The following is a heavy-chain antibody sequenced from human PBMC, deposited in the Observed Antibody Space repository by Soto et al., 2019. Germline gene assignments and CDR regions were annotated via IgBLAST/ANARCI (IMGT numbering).Heavy chain of an antibody. CDR3: ARDSQTRYYYYGMDV. J-gene: IGHJ6*02. V-gene: IGHV3-33*01. CDR2: IWYDGSNK. Sequence: GGSLRLSCAASGFTFSSYGMHWVRQAPGKGLEWVAVIWYDGSNKYYADSVKGRFTISRDNSKNTLYLQMNSLRAEDTAVYYCARDSQTRYYYYGMDVWGQGTTVTVLL. CDR1: GFTFSSYG.